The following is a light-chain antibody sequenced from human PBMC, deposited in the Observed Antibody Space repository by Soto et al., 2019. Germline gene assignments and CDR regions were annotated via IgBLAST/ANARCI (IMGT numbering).Light chain of an antibody. V-gene: IGLV7-46*01. Sequence: QAVVTQEPSLTVSPGGTVTLTCGSSTGTVTTYHFPYWFQQKPGQAPTALIFDTRNRHSWTPARFSGSLLGGKAALTPSGAEPEDEADYYCLLYYDTIRVFGGGTQLTVL. CDR1: TGTVTTYHF. CDR2: DTR. CDR3: LLYYDTIRV. J-gene: IGLJ3*02.